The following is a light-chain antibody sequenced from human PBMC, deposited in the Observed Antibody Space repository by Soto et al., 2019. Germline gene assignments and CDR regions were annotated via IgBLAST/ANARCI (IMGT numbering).Light chain of an antibody. J-gene: IGKJ1*01. CDR3: QQYGSSPWT. CDR2: SAS. Sequence: DIQMTQSPSTLCASVGESVTITCRASEDIRTWLAWYQQKPGKAPKLLIYSASSLETGVPSRFSGSGSGTDFTLTISSLEPEEFAVYYCQQYGSSPWTFCQGTKVDI. V-gene: IGKV1-5*03. CDR1: EDIRTW.